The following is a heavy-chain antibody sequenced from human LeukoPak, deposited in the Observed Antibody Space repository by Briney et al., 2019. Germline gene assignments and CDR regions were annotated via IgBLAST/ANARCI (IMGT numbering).Heavy chain of an antibody. CDR1: GFTFSSYG. Sequence: GGSLRLSCAASGFTFSSYGMHWVRQAPGKGLEWVAVIWYDGSNKYYADSVKGRFTISRDNSKNTLYLQMNSLRAEDTAVYYCARGKDRVWSGYSTDYWGQGTLVTVSS. J-gene: IGHJ4*02. D-gene: IGHD3-3*01. CDR2: IWYDGSNK. V-gene: IGHV3-33*08. CDR3: ARGKDRVWSGYSTDY.